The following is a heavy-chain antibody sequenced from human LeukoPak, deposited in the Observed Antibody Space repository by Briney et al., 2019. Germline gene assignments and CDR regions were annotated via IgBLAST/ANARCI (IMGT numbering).Heavy chain of an antibody. J-gene: IGHJ4*02. CDR3: ARETRSQSDSTNS. CDR1: GITFRMYA. V-gene: IGHV3-23*01. CDR2: ISGTGGSA. Sequence: GGSLRLSCFASGITFRMYAMNWVRQAPGKGLEWVSIISGTGGSAFYADSVKGRFTISRDNSKNTLYLQINSLRGEDTALYYCARETRSQSDSTNSWGQGTLVTVSS. D-gene: IGHD2/OR15-2a*01.